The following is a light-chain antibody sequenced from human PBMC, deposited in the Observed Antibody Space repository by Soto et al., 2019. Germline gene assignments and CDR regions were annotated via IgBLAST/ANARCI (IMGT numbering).Light chain of an antibody. Sequence: IGLTQSPGTLSLSPGERATLSCRASQSVSSSYLAWYQQKPGQAPRLLIYGASSRATGIPDRFSGSGSGTDFTLTISRLEPEDFAVYYYQQYGSSPLTFGGGTKVDI. J-gene: IGKJ4*01. CDR3: QQYGSSPLT. V-gene: IGKV3-20*01. CDR2: GAS. CDR1: QSVSSSY.